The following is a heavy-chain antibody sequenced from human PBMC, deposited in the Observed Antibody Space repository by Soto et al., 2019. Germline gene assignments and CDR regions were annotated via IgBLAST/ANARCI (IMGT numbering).Heavy chain of an antibody. CDR3: AREGVAVAGTGDAFDI. J-gene: IGHJ3*02. Sequence: QVQLVESGGGVVQPGRSLRLSCAASGFTFSSYGMHWVRQAPGKGLEWVAVIWYDGSNKYYADSVKGRFTISRDNSKNTLDLQMNSLRAEDTAVYYCAREGVAVAGTGDAFDIWGQGTMVTVSS. CDR2: IWYDGSNK. CDR1: GFTFSSYG. V-gene: IGHV3-33*01. D-gene: IGHD6-19*01.